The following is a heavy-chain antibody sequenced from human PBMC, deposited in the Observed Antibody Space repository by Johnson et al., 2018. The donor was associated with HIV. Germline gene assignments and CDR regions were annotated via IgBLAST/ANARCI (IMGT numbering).Heavy chain of an antibody. J-gene: IGHJ3*02. V-gene: IGHV3-30*02. CDR3: AKDAVTDDAFDI. D-gene: IGHD4-17*01. CDR2: IRYDGSNK. Sequence: QVQLVESGGGVVQPGGSLRLSCAASGFTFSSYGMHWVRQAPGKGLEWVAFIRYDGSNKYYADSVTGRFTISRDNSKNTLYLQMNSLRAEDTAVYYCAKDAVTDDAFDIWGQGTMVTVSS. CDR1: GFTFSSYG.